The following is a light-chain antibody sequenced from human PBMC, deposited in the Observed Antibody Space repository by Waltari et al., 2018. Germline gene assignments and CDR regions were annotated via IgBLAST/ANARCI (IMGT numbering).Light chain of an antibody. J-gene: IGLJ2*01. Sequence: QSALTQPASVSGSPGQSITISCTGTNSDVGSYNYVSWYQQHPGKAPKLMICEVSKRPAGVSNRFSGSKSGNTASLTISGLQAEDEADYYCSSYTSSGTLVVFGGGTKLTVL. CDR3: SSYTSSGTLVV. CDR1: NSDVGSYNY. CDR2: EVS. V-gene: IGLV2-14*01.